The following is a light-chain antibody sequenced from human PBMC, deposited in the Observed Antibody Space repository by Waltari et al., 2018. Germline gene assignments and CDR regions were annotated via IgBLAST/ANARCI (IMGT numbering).Light chain of an antibody. V-gene: IGKV1-39*01. J-gene: IGKJ3*01. CDR1: PSISSY. CDR3: QQSYSTLFT. CDR2: AAS. Sequence: DIQMTQSPSSLSASVGERVPITCRASPSISSYLNWYQQKPGKAPKLLIYAASSLQSGVPSRFSGSGSGTDFTLTISSLQPEDFATYYCQQSYSTLFTFGPGTKVDIK.